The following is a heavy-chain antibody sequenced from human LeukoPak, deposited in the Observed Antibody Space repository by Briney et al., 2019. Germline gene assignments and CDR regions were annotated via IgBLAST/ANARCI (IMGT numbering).Heavy chain of an antibody. CDR1: GFTFSSYD. D-gene: IGHD1-26*01. CDR2: ISGSGGST. Sequence: PGGSLRLSCAASGFTFSSYDMSWVRQAPGKGLEWVSPISGSGGSTYYADSVKGRFTISRDNSKNTLYLQMNSLRAEDTAVYYCALAYREDYFDYWGQGTLVTVSS. CDR3: ALAYREDYFDY. J-gene: IGHJ4*02. V-gene: IGHV3-23*01.